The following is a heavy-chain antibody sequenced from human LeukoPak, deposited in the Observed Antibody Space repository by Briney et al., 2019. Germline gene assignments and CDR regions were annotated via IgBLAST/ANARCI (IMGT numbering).Heavy chain of an antibody. J-gene: IGHJ4*02. Sequence: SETLSLTCAVYGGSFSGYYWSWIRQPPGKGLDWIGEINHSGSTNYNLSLKSRVTISVDTSKNQFSLKLSSVTAADTAVYYCAREGKYYDFWSGYSDYWGQGTLVTVSS. CDR1: GGSFSGYY. D-gene: IGHD3-3*01. V-gene: IGHV4-34*01. CDR3: AREGKYYDFWSGYSDY. CDR2: INHSGST.